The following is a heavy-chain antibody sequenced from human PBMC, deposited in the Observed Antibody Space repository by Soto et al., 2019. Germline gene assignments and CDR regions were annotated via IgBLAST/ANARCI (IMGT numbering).Heavy chain of an antibody. Sequence: PGGPLRLPCTACGVHFRSYSMHLVSQAPGKGLVWVAVIWYDGSNKYYAYSVKGRFTISRDNSKNTLYLQMNSLRAEDTAVYYCARDRYCGGDCYSGSLNFDYLGQGTLV. CDR3: ARDRYCGGDCYSGSLNFDY. CDR2: IWYDGSNK. CDR1: GVHFRSYS. D-gene: IGHD2-21*02. V-gene: IGHV3-33*01. J-gene: IGHJ4*02.